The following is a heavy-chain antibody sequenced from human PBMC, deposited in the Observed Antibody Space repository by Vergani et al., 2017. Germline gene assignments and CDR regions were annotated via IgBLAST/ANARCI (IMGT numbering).Heavy chain of an antibody. V-gene: IGHV4-34*01. CDR2: INHSGST. CDR3: ARYSSSSYYYYMDV. D-gene: IGHD6-6*01. Sequence: QVQLQQWGAGLLKPSETLSLTCAVYGGSFSGYYWSWIRQPPGKGLEWIGEINHSGSTNYNPSLKSRVTISVDRSKNQFSLKLSSVTAADTAVYYCARYSSSSYYYYMDVWGKGTTVTVYS. J-gene: IGHJ6*03. CDR1: GGSFSGYY.